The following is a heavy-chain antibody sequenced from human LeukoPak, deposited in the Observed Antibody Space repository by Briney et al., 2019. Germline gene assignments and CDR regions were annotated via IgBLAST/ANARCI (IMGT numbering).Heavy chain of an antibody. V-gene: IGHV3-53*01. CDR3: ARDYRYYGMDV. CDR1: GFTFSSYA. Sequence: GGSLRLSCAASGFTFSSYAMSWVRQAPGKGLEWVSVIYSGGSTYYADSVKGRFTISRDNSKNTLYLQMNSLRAEDTAVYYCARDYRYYGMDVWGQGTTVTVSS. CDR2: IYSGGST. J-gene: IGHJ6*02.